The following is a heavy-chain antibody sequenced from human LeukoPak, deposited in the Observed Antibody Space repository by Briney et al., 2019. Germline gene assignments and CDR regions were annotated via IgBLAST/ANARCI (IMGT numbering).Heavy chain of an antibody. V-gene: IGHV3-64*02. CDR2: ILNNGGST. CDR1: GFTFSTYA. D-gene: IGHD5-12*01. J-gene: IGHJ4*02. Sequence: GGSLRLSCAASGFTFSTYAMHWVRQAPGKGLEYVSTILNNGGSTYYADSVKGRFTISRDNSKNTLYLQMGSLRAEDMAVYYCARSGFNGYDFSVFYWGQGTLVTVSS. CDR3: ARSGFNGYDFSVFY.